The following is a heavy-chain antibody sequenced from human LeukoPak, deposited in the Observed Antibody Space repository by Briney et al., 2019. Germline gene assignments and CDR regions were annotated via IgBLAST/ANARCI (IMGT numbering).Heavy chain of an antibody. Sequence: GGSLRLSCEASEAPDFTFSLYAMSWVRQAPGKGLEWVSGIVGRGGATYYADSVKGRFTISRDNSRNTLYLQMNSLRAEDTAVYYCARVILAVAGTPRRWFDPWGQGTLVTVSS. V-gene: IGHV3-23*01. CDR3: ARVILAVAGTPRRWFDP. CDR1: EAPDFTFSLYA. J-gene: IGHJ5*02. D-gene: IGHD6-19*01. CDR2: IVGRGGAT.